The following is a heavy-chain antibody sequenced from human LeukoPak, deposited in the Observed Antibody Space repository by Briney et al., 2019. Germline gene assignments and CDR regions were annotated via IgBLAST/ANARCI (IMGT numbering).Heavy chain of an antibody. J-gene: IGHJ6*02. Sequence: SETLSLTCTVSGASFSSHYWSWIQQPPGKGLEWIGYIYYSGSTNYNPSLKSRVTISVDTSKNQFSLRLSSVTAADTAVYYCAREDPQTTVPEGLDVWGQGTTVTVSS. CDR3: AREDPQTTVPEGLDV. CDR1: GASFSSHY. V-gene: IGHV4-59*11. D-gene: IGHD4-17*01. CDR2: IYYSGST.